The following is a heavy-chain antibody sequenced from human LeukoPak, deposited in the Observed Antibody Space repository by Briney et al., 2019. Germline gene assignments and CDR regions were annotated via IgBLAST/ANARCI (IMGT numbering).Heavy chain of an antibody. CDR3: ARHKPSHDYGGNPSFDY. V-gene: IGHV4-34*01. CDR2: INHSGST. J-gene: IGHJ4*02. Sequence: GSLRLSCAASGFTFSSYAMSWIRQPPGKGLEWIGEINHSGSTNYNPSLKSRVTISVDTSKYQFSLKLNSVTAADTAVYYCARHKPSHDYGGNPSFDYWGQGTLVTVSS. CDR1: GFTFSSYA. D-gene: IGHD4-23*01.